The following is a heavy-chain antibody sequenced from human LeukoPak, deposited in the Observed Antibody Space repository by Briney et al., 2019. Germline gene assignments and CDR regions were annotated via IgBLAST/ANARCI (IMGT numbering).Heavy chain of an antibody. J-gene: IGHJ4*02. CDR2: NYHSGST. CDR3: ARIGNYYFDY. Sequence: SGTLSLTCAVSGGSISSGNWWSWVRQPPGEGLEWIGENYHSGSTNYNPSLKSRVTISVDKSKDQCSLKLTSVTAADTAVYYCARIGNYYFDYWGQGTLVTVSS. D-gene: IGHD1-1*01. CDR1: GGSISSGNW. V-gene: IGHV4-4*02.